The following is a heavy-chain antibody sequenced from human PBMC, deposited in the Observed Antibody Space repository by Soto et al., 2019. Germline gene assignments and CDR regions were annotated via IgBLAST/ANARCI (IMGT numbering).Heavy chain of an antibody. CDR1: GFTFSTYT. CDR3: ARGSSNACDI. Sequence: GSLRLSCVASGFTFSTYTMTWVRQAPGKGLEWVANIKQDGSEKYYVDSVKGRFTISRDNAKNSLYLQMNSLRAEDTAVYYCARGSSNACDIWGQGTMVTVSS. V-gene: IGHV3-7*05. CDR2: IKQDGSEK. J-gene: IGHJ3*02. D-gene: IGHD1-26*01.